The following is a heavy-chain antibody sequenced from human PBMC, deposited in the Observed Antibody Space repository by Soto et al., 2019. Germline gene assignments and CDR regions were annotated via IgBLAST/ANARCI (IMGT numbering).Heavy chain of an antibody. CDR1: GYTFTGYY. CDR3: ARSSTEQQNNWFDP. J-gene: IGHJ5*02. D-gene: IGHD6-13*01. CDR2: INPNSGGT. V-gene: IGHV1-2*04. Sequence: GASVKVSCKASGYTFTGYYMHWVRQAPGQGLEWMGWINPNSGGTNYAQKFQGWVTMTRDASISTAYMELSRLRSDDTAVYYCARSSTEQQNNWFDPGGKGTLVTVSS.